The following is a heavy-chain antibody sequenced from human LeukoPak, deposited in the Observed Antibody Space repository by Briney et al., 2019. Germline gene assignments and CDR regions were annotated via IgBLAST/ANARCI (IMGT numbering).Heavy chain of an antibody. V-gene: IGHV3-53*01. Sequence: SGGSLRLSCAASGFTVSSNYMSWVRQAPGKGLEWVSVIYSGGSTYYADSVKGRFTISRDNSKNTLYLQMNSLRAEGTAVYYCASPGEEGIAAAGGAFDIWGQGTMVTVSS. CDR2: IYSGGST. CDR3: ASPGEEGIAAAGGAFDI. J-gene: IGHJ3*02. D-gene: IGHD6-13*01. CDR1: GFTVSSNY.